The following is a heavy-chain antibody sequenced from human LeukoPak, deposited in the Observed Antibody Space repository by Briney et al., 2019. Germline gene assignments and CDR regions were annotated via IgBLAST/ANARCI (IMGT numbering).Heavy chain of an antibody. CDR2: IIPIFGTA. V-gene: IGHV1-69*05. CDR3: ARGLLELGPTAGTVFDY. J-gene: IGHJ4*02. D-gene: IGHD1-7*01. CDR1: GGTFSSYA. Sequence: SVKVSCKASGGTFSSYAISWVRQAPGQGLEWMGGIIPIFGTANYAQKFQGRVTITTDESTNTAYMELSSLRSEDTAVYYCARGLLELGPTAGTVFDYWGQGTLVTVSS.